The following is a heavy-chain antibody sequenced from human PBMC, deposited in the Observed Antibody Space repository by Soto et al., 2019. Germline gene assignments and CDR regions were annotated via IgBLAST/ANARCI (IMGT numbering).Heavy chain of an antibody. CDR2: IWYDGSNK. J-gene: IGHJ4*02. CDR1: GFTFSSYG. D-gene: IGHD6-13*01. CDR3: AREQDSSSCPGY. Sequence: QVQLVESGGGVVQPGRSLRLSCAASGFTFSSYGMHWVRQAPGKGLEWVAVIWYDGSNKYYADSVKGRFTISRDNSKNTLYLQMNSLRAEDTAVYYCAREQDSSSCPGYWGQGTLVTVSS. V-gene: IGHV3-33*01.